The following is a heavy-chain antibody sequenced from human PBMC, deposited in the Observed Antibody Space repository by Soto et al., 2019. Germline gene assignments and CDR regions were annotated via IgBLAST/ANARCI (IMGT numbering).Heavy chain of an antibody. Sequence: PGGSLRLSCAASGFTFSIYAMSWVSQAPGKGLEWVSSISGSGDSAYYADSVKGRFTISRDNSKNTLYLQINSLRAGDTAVYYCAKERSDHRIAAAAIDYWGQGAQVTVSS. CDR3: AKERSDHRIAAAAIDY. V-gene: IGHV3-23*01. D-gene: IGHD6-25*01. CDR1: GFTFSIYA. J-gene: IGHJ4*02. CDR2: ISGSGDSA.